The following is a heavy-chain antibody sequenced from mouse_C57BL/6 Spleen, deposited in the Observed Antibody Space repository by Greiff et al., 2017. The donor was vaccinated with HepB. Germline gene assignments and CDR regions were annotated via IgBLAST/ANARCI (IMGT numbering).Heavy chain of an antibody. J-gene: IGHJ3*01. CDR1: GYTFTDYY. V-gene: IGHV1-26*01. D-gene: IGHD2-2*01. CDR3: ARSGYGYDVSY. Sequence: VQLQQSGPELVKPGASVKISCKASGYTFTDYYMNWVKQSHGKSLEWIGDINPNNGGTSYNQKFKGKATLTVDKSSSTAYMELRSLTSEDSAVYYCARSGYGYDVSYWGQGTLVTVSA. CDR2: INPNNGGT.